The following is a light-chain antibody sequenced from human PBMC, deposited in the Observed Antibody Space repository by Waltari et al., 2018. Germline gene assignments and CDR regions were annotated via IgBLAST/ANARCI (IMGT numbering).Light chain of an antibody. CDR3: AVWDDSLGGV. CDR1: NSNIGGNS. J-gene: IGLJ3*02. V-gene: IGLV1-44*01. Sequence: QPPSVSGTPGQRVTISCSGSNSNIGGNSVNWYQQVPGTAPKLLIYNDNQGPSGVPDRFSASKSGTSASLAITGLQSEDEADYYCAVWDDSLGGVFGGGTKLTVL. CDR2: NDN.